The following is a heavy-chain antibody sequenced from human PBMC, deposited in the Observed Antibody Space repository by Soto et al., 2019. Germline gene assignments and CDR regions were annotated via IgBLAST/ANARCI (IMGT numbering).Heavy chain of an antibody. D-gene: IGHD3-10*01. CDR2: IYWDDDK. Sequence: ALEWLALIYWDDDKRYSPSLKSRLTITKDTSKNQVVLTMTNMDPVDTATYYCAHSVTMVRGVIPSPAYYYYGMDVWGQGTTVTVSS. CDR3: AHSVTMVRGVIPSPAYYYYGMDV. V-gene: IGHV2-5*02. J-gene: IGHJ6*02.